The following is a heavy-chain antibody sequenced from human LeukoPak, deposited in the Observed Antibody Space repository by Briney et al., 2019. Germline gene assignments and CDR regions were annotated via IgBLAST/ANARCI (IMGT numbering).Heavy chain of an antibody. J-gene: IGHJ4*02. CDR1: GGSIRSSSYY. D-gene: IGHD6-13*01. V-gene: IGHV4-39*07. CDR2: MYYTGST. CDR3: ARVRAAAIPYYFDY. Sequence: SETLSFTCIVSGGSIRSSSYYWGWIRQPPGKGLEWIGSMYYTGSTYYNPSLKTRVTISVDTSKNQFSLKLTSVTAADTAAYYCARVRAAAIPYYFDYWGQGTLVTVSS.